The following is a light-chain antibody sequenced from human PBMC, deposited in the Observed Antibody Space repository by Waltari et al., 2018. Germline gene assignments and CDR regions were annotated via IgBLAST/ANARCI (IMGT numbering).Light chain of an antibody. CDR1: QSVSSGY. V-gene: IGKV3-20*01. CDR2: GVS. Sequence: DIVLTQSPGTLSLSPGERASLSCRASQSVSSGYLAWYQQKAGQAPRLRIYGVSSRATGIPDRFSGSGSGTDFTLSISRLEPEDFAVYYCHQYGSPGWTFGQGTKVEIK. J-gene: IGKJ1*01. CDR3: HQYGSPGWT.